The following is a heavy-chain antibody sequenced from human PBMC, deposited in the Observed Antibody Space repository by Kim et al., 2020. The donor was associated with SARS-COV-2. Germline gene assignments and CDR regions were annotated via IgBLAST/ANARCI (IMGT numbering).Heavy chain of an antibody. Sequence: SETLSLTCTVSGGSISSYYWSWIRQPPGKGLEWIGYIYYSGSTNYNPSLKSRVTISVDTSKNQFSLKLSSVTAADTAVYYCASAGYSYGTRGYYYYYGMDVWGQWTTVTVSS. J-gene: IGHJ6*02. CDR2: IYYSGST. V-gene: IGHV4-59*13. D-gene: IGHD5-18*01. CDR1: GGSISSYY. CDR3: ASAGYSYGTRGYYYYYGMDV.